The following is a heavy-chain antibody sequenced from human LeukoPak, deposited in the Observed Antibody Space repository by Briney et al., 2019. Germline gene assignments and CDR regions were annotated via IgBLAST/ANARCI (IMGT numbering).Heavy chain of an antibody. CDR2: ISPTGYT. D-gene: IGHD5-12*01. CDR3: TRDSGYKCDF. Sequence: SETLSLTCTVSGASVYTYYWSWIRQPPGKGLEWIGYISPTGYTLYTPSLESRVTISRDTSENQFSLKLSPMLAADTAVYYCTRDSGYKCDFWGQETLVMVSS. J-gene: IGHJ4*02. V-gene: IGHV4-4*08. CDR1: GASVYTYY.